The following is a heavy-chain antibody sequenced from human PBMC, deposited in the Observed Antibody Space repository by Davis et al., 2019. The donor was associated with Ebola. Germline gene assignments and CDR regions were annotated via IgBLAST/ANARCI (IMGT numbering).Heavy chain of an antibody. D-gene: IGHD3-22*01. J-gene: IGHJ5*02. CDR3: ARDPTYYDSSGYFLSWFDP. CDR2: IIPIFGTA. V-gene: IGHV1-69*13. Sequence: SVKVSCKASGGTFSSYAISWVRQAPGQGLEWMGGIIPIFGTANYAQKFQGRVTITADESTSTAYMELSSLRSEDTAVYYCARDPTYYDSSGYFLSWFDPWGQGTLVTVSS. CDR1: GGTFSSYA.